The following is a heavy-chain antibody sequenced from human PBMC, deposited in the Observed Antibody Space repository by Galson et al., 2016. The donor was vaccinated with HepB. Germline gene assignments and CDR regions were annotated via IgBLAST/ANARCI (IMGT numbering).Heavy chain of an antibody. CDR3: ARDYKVRSDLSFD. Sequence: SLRLSCAASGFTFSSYAMSWFRQAPGKGLEWVSGIIENSGSTYYADSVKGRFTISRDNSKNTLYLQMNSLRAEDTAVYYCARDYKVRSDLSFDWGQGTLVTVSS. CDR2: IIENSGST. CDR1: GFTFSSYA. J-gene: IGHJ4*02. D-gene: IGHD3-9*01. V-gene: IGHV3-23*01.